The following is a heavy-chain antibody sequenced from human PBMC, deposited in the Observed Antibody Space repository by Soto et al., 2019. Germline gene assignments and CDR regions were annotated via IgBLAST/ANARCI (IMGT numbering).Heavy chain of an antibody. V-gene: IGHV1-46*01. J-gene: IGHJ6*02. CDR1: GYTFTSYY. D-gene: IGHD3-3*01. CDR2: INPSGGST. Sequence: ASVKVSCKASGYTFTSYYMHWVRQAPGQGLEWMGIINPSGGSTSYAQKFQGRVTMTRDTSTSTVYMELSSLRSEDTAAYYCARDRGDDFWSGYWYQHYYYGMDVWGQGTTVTVSS. CDR3: ARDRGDDFWSGYWYQHYYYGMDV.